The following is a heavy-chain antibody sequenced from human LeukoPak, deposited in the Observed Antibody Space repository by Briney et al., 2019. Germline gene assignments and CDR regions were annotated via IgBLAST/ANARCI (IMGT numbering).Heavy chain of an antibody. D-gene: IGHD3-3*01. CDR3: ARDDDSSDFWSGYYPLDY. CDR2: ISSSSSYI. CDR1: GFTFSSYS. Sequence: PGGSLRLSCAASGFTFSSYSMNWVRQAPGKGLEWVSSISSSSSYIYCADSVKGRFTISRDNAKNSLYLQMNSLRAEDTAVYYCARDDDSSDFWSGYYPLDYWGQGTLVTVSS. J-gene: IGHJ4*02. V-gene: IGHV3-21*01.